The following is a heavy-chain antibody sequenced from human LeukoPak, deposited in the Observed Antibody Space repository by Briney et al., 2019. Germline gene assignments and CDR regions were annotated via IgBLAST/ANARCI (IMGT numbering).Heavy chain of an antibody. CDR3: ARAQTTVTTAWGAFDI. V-gene: IGHV3-30-3*01. CDR2: ISYDGSNK. Sequence: GALRLSCAASGFTFSSYAMHWVRQAPGKGLEWVAVISYDGSNKYYADSVKGRFTISRDNAKNSLYLQMNSLRAEDTAVYYCARAQTTVTTAWGAFDIWGQGTMVTVSS. J-gene: IGHJ3*02. D-gene: IGHD4-4*01. CDR1: GFTFSSYA.